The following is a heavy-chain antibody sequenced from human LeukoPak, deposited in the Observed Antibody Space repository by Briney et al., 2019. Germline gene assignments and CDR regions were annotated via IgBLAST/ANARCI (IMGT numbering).Heavy chain of an antibody. CDR3: ARSGWPYYFDY. D-gene: IGHD3-22*01. Sequence: PGGSLRLSCGASGFTFSSYRMHGAPQAPGKGLVCVSRIHSDGCRTSYADSVRGRFTISRADAKRTLYLQITSLSAEDTAVYYCARSGWPYYFDYWGQGTLVTVSS. V-gene: IGHV3-74*01. J-gene: IGHJ4*02. CDR1: GFTFSSYR. CDR2: IHSDGCRT.